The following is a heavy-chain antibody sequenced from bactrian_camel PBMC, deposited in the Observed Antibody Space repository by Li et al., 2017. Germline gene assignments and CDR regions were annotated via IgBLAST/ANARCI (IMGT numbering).Heavy chain of an antibody. Sequence: QVQLVESGGGLVQPGESLRLSCAASGFIFRDHYMNWVRQAPGKGLEWVSGIKNDGSNTYYADSVKGRFTISRDNAESTLYLQLNSLKSEDTALYYCATAPSSTGWGIAYWGQGTQVTVS. CDR2: IKNDGSNT. CDR1: GFIFRDHY. V-gene: IGHV3-2*01. CDR3: ATAPSSTGWGIAY. J-gene: IGHJ4*01. D-gene: IGHD5*01.